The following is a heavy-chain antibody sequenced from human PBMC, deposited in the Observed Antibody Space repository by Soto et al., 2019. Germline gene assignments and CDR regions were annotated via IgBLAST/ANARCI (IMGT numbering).Heavy chain of an antibody. Sequence: PSETLSLTCTVSGGSISGYYWSWIRQPPGKGLEWIGNVYYSGGAKYNPSVKRRVSISVDTSKNQFSLNLSSVTAADTAVYYCTRDGDGRIPTNPCYYYGMDVWGPGIRVTVS. CDR2: VYYSGGA. J-gene: IGHJ6*02. D-gene: IGHD2-21*02. CDR3: TRDGDGRIPTNPCYYYGMDV. CDR1: GGSISGYY. V-gene: IGHV4-59*01.